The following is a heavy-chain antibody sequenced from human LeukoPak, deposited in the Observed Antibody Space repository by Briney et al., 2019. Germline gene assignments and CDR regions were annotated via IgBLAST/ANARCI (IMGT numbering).Heavy chain of an antibody. CDR1: GGSISSSSYY. CDR3: ARPVERNRITIFNDI. CDR2: IYYSGST. V-gene: IGHV4-39*01. D-gene: IGHD3-9*01. Sequence: KPSETLSLTCTVSGGSISSSSYYWGWIRQPPGKGPEWIGSIYYSGSTYYNPSLKSRVTISVDTSKNQFSLKLSSVTAADTAVYYCARPVERNRITIFNDIWGQGTMVTVSS. J-gene: IGHJ3*02.